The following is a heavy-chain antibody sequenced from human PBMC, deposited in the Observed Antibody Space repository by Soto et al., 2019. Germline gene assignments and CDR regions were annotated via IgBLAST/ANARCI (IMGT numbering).Heavy chain of an antibody. Sequence: QVQLVESGGGAVQPGRSLRLSCAASGFKFTDCGMHWVRQAPGKGLEWVALIWYDGSKQYYADSVRGRFTVSRDDSKNAVYLHMNSLRDEDTAVYFCARDVGFPVVRELGGRFDYWGQGALVTVSS. J-gene: IGHJ4*02. CDR1: GFKFTDCG. CDR2: IWYDGSKQ. CDR3: ARDVGFPVVRELGGRFDY. V-gene: IGHV3-33*01. D-gene: IGHD3-10*01.